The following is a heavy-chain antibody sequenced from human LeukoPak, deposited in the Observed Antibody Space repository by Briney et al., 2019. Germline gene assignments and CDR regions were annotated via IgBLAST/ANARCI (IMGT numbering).Heavy chain of an antibody. D-gene: IGHD3-16*02. CDR1: GFTFSSYS. J-gene: IGHJ6*03. CDR3: AKDHLDGGVIGQYYYYYMDV. V-gene: IGHV3-21*01. CDR2: ISSSSSYI. Sequence: GGSLRLSCAASGFTFSSYSMNWVRQAPGKGLEWVSSISSSSSYIYYADSVKGRFTISRDNAKNSLYLQMNSLRAEDTAVYYCAKDHLDGGVIGQYYYYYMDVWGKGTTVTISS.